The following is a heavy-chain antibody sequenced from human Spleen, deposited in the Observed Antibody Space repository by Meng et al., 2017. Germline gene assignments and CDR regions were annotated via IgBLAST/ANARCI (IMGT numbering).Heavy chain of an antibody. CDR3: ARGPTTMAHDFDY. CDR2: INHSGST. V-gene: IGHV4-34*01. J-gene: IGHJ4*02. D-gene: IGHD4-11*01. Sequence: QVQLQQWGPGLLKPSETLSSTCVVFGGSFSDYYWSWIRQPPGKGLEWIGEINHSGSTNYNPSLESRATISVDTSQNNLSLKLSSVTAADSAVYYCARGPTTMAHDFDYWGQGTLVTVSS. CDR1: GGSFSDYY.